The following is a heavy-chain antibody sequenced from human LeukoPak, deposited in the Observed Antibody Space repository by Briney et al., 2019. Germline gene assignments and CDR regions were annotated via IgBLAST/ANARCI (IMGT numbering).Heavy chain of an antibody. CDR2: ISYDGRNK. J-gene: IGHJ5*02. CDR3: AKGGQWLVDWFDP. Sequence: PGGSLRLSCAASGFTFNSFGMHWVRQAPGKGLEWLAVISYDGRNKYYADSVKGRFTISRDNAKNSLYLQMNSLRAEDMALYYCAKGGQWLVDWFDPWGQGTLVTVSS. V-gene: IGHV3-30*18. D-gene: IGHD6-19*01. CDR1: GFTFNSFG.